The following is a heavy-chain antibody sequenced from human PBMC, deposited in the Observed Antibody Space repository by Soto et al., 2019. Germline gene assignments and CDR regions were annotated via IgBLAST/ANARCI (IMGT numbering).Heavy chain of an antibody. CDR2: CGNKDSHYVT. Sequence: VQLVESGGGLVQPGGSLRLSCVASGSSFSDQYMDWVRQAPGKGLEWVGRCGNKDSHYVTEYAAYVKGRFIISRHDSKNSLYLQLNSLQAEDTAVYFYTRGYSCVSYYAFDIWGHGTMVTVSS. CDR1: GSSFSDQY. CDR3: TRGYSCVSYYAFDI. V-gene: IGHV3-72*01. D-gene: IGHD1-26*01. J-gene: IGHJ3*02.